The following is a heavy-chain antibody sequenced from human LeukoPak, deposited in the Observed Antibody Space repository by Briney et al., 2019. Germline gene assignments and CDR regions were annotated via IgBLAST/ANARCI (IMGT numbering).Heavy chain of an antibody. CDR3: ASNAGYSSGWYAIDAFDI. CDR1: GYSLTELS. Sequence: GASVKVSCKVSGYSLTELSMHWVRQALGKGLEWMGGFDPEDGETIYAQKFQGRVTMTEDTSTDTAYMELSSLRSEDTAVYYCASNAGYSSGWYAIDAFDIWGQGTMVTVSS. D-gene: IGHD6-19*01. J-gene: IGHJ3*02. V-gene: IGHV1-24*01. CDR2: FDPEDGET.